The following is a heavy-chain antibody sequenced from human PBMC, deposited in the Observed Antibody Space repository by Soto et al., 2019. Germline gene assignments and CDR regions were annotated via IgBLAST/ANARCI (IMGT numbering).Heavy chain of an antibody. CDR2: ISAYNGNT. J-gene: IGHJ3*02. CDR1: GYTFTSYA. Sequence: ASVKVSCKASGYTFTSYAMHWVRQAPGQRLEWMGWISAYNGNTNYAQKLQGRVTMTTDTSTSTAYMELRSLRSDDSAVYYCARERILRFLEWLPSPDAFDIWGQGTMVTVSS. CDR3: ARERILRFLEWLPSPDAFDI. D-gene: IGHD3-3*01. V-gene: IGHV1-18*01.